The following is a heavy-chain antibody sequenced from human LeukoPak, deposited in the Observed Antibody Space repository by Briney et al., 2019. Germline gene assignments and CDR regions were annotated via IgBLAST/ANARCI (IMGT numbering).Heavy chain of an antibody. CDR3: AREGQAFCGYYGMDV. CDR2: IWYDGSNK. CDR1: GFTFSSYG. V-gene: IGHV3-33*01. J-gene: IGHJ6*02. D-gene: IGHD2-21*01. Sequence: GGSLRLSCAASGFTFSSYGMHWVRQAPGKGREWVAVIWYDGSNKYYADSVKGRFTISRDNSKNTLYLQMNSLRAEDTAVYYCAREGQAFCGYYGMDVWGQGPTVTVSS.